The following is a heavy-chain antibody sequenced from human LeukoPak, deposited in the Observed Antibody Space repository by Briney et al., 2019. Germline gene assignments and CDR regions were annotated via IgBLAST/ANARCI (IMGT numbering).Heavy chain of an antibody. D-gene: IGHD2-15*01. CDR1: GGTFSSYA. V-gene: IGHV1-69*01. CDR3: AADCSGGSRYSTGYYFDY. Sequence: SVKVSCKASGGTFSSYAISWVRQAPGQGLEWMGWIIPIFGTANYAQKFQGRVTITADESTSTAYMELSSLRSEDTAVYYCAADCSGGSRYSTGYYFDYWGQGTLVTVSS. J-gene: IGHJ4*02. CDR2: IIPIFGTA.